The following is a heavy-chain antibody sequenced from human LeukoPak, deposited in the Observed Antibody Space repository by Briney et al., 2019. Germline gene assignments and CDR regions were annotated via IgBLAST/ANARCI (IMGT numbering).Heavy chain of an antibody. CDR3: ARVLGKKPAAIPALSY. Sequence: ASVKVSCKASGYTFTGYYMHWVRQAPGQGLEWMGWINPNSGGTNYAQKFQGRVTMTRDTSISTAYMELSRLRSDDTAVYYCARVLGKKPAAIPALSYWGQGTLVTVSS. D-gene: IGHD2-2*02. V-gene: IGHV1-2*02. CDR1: GYTFTGYY. J-gene: IGHJ4*02. CDR2: INPNSGGT.